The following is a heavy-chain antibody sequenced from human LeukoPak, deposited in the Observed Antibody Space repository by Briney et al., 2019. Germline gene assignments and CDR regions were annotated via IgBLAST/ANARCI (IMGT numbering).Heavy chain of an antibody. CDR2: IYSGGST. J-gene: IGHJ3*02. CDR1: GYTVSSNY. V-gene: IGHV3-66*01. Sequence: GGSLRLSCAASGYTVSSNYMSWVRQAPGKGLEWVSVIYSGGSTYYADSVKGRFTISRDNSKNTLYLQMNSLRAEDTAVYYCARSTRAGAAPAGFDIWGQGTMVTVSS. CDR3: ARSTRAGAAPAGFDI. D-gene: IGHD2-2*01.